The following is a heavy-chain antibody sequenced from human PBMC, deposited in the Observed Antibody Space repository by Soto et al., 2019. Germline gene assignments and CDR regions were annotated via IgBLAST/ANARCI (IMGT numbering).Heavy chain of an antibody. CDR3: VRAPYSSSWYYFDY. D-gene: IGHD6-13*01. CDR2: IGTSGTT. J-gene: IGHJ4*02. CDR1: GFTFSDYY. V-gene: IGHV3-11*01. Sequence: PGGSLRLSCAASGFTFSDYYMNWIRQAPGKGLEWVSYIGTSGTTADSVKGRFTISRDNAKNSLYLQMNSLRVEDTAVYYCVRAPYSSSWYYFDYWGPGTLVTAPQ.